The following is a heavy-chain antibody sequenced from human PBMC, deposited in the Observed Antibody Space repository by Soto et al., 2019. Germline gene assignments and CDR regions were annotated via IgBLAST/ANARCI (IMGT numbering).Heavy chain of an antibody. CDR3: AGEDFGLFTGYYTDY. CDR2: ISGDGVTT. Sequence: EVQLVESGGDLVQRGGSLRLSCAASGFPFSSYWMHWVRHTPGKGLDWVARISGDGVTTYYADSVTGRFTVSRDNARNTLSLQVSALRAQDTAVYCCAGEDFGLFTGYYTDYWGQGTLVSVSS. V-gene: IGHV3-74*01. CDR1: GFPFSSYW. J-gene: IGHJ4*02. D-gene: IGHD2-21*01.